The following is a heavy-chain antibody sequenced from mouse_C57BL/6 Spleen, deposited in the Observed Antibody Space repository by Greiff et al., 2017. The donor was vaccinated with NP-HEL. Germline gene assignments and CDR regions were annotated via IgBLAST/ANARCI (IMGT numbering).Heavy chain of an antibody. CDR3: ARDRDYYGPWFAY. J-gene: IGHJ3*01. V-gene: IGHV5-4*01. CDR1: GFTFSSYA. CDR2: ISDGGSYT. D-gene: IGHD1-1*01. Sequence: VQLQQSGGGLVKPGGSLKLSCAASGFTFSSYAMSWVRQTPEKRLEWVATISDGGSYTYYPDNVKGRFTISRDNAKNNLYLQMSHLKSEDTAMYYCARDRDYYGPWFAYWGQGTLVTVSA.